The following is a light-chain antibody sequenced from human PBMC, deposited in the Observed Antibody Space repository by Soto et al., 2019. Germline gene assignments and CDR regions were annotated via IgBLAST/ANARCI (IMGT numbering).Light chain of an antibody. CDR1: ESISRDY. V-gene: IGKV3-20*01. CDR3: QQYDNWPPT. Sequence: EIVFTQSPGTLSLSPGQRATLSCRASESISRDYLAWYQQRLGQAPRLLIYGASSGATGIPDRFSGSGSGTDFTLTISRLEPEDFAVYYCQQYDNWPPTFGQGTRLEIK. J-gene: IGKJ5*01. CDR2: GAS.